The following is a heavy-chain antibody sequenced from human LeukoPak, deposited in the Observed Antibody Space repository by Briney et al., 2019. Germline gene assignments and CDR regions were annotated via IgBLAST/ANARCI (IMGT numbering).Heavy chain of an antibody. CDR3: ARSLGSLPYYFDY. V-gene: IGHV4-34*01. Sequence: SETLSLTCAVYGGSFSGYYWTWIRQTPGKGLEWIGEIYHNGRTNYNPSLKSRVTISVDTSKNQFSLKLSSVTAADTAVYYCARSLGSLPYYFDYWGQGTLVTVSS. CDR1: GGSFSGYY. CDR2: IYHNGRT. J-gene: IGHJ4*02.